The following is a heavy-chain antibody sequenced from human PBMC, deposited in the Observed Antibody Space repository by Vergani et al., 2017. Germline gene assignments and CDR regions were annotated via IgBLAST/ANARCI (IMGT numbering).Heavy chain of an antibody. J-gene: IGHJ6*03. CDR3: AKDPSSWYLYYYYMDV. Sequence: QVQLVESGGGVVQPGRSLRLSCAASGFTFNQYGMHWVRQAPGKGLEWVAVTWYDGNNKQYADSVKGRFTISRDNSKSTMYLQMNSLRDEDTGVYYCAKDPSSWYLYYYYMDVWGKGTTVTVSS. CDR1: GFTFNQYG. D-gene: IGHD6-13*01. CDR2: TWYDGNNK. V-gene: IGHV3-33*06.